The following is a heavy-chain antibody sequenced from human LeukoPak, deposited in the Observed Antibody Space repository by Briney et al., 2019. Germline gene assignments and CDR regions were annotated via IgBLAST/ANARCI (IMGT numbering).Heavy chain of an antibody. V-gene: IGHV4-59*01. J-gene: IGHJ4*02. CDR2: IYYSGST. CDR3: ARVVFSAPDDNGDYGSFYFDY. Sequence: PSETLSLTCTVSGGSISSYYWSWIRQPPGKGLEWIGYIYYSGSTNYNPSLKSRVIISVDTSKKQFSLKLSSVTAADTAVYYCARVVFSAPDDNGDYGSFYFDYWGQGTLVTVSS. D-gene: IGHD4-17*01. CDR1: GGSISSYY.